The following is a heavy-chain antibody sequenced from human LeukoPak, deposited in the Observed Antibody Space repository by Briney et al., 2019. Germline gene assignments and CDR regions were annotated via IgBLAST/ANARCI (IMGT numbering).Heavy chain of an antibody. CDR2: IYYSGNT. CDR1: GGSISNYY. V-gene: IGHV4-59*12. Sequence: SETLSLTCTVSGGSISNYYWSWIRQPPGKGLEWIGYIYYSGNTDYNPSLKSRVTISVDTSKNLFSLKLSSVTAADTAVYYCARDTRGIAAADPLDWGQGTLVTVSS. J-gene: IGHJ4*02. D-gene: IGHD6-13*01. CDR3: ARDTRGIAAADPLD.